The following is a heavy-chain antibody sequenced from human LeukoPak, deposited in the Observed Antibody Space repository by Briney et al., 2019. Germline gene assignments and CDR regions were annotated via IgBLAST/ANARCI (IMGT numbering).Heavy chain of an antibody. J-gene: IGHJ3*02. V-gene: IGHV3-23*01. Sequence: PGGSLRLSCAASGFTFSSYEMNWVRQAPGKGLEWVSAISGSGGSTYYADSVKGRFTISRDSSKNTLYLQMNSLRAEDTAVYYCAKGNRRMVIVVVTAFDIWGQGTMVTVSS. CDR1: GFTFSSYE. CDR2: ISGSGGST. CDR3: AKGNRRMVIVVVTAFDI. D-gene: IGHD3-22*01.